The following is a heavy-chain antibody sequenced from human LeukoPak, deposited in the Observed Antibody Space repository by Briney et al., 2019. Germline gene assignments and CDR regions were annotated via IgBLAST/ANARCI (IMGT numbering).Heavy chain of an antibody. J-gene: IGHJ6*02. V-gene: IGHV7-4-1*01. CDR1: GYTFTSYA. Sequence: ASVKVSCTASGYTFTSYAMNWVRQAPGQGLEWMGWTNTNTGNPTYAQGFTGRFVFSLDTSVSTAYLQICSLKAEDTAVYYCALGAVSGWYGFGSGYYYGMDVWGQGTTVTVSS. CDR3: ALGAVSGWYGFGSGYYYGMDV. D-gene: IGHD6-19*01. CDR2: TNTNTGNP.